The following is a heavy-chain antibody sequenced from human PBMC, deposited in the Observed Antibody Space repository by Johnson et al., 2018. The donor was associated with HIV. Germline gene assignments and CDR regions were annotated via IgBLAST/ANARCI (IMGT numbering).Heavy chain of an antibody. D-gene: IGHD3-9*01. J-gene: IGHJ3*02. CDR3: ASVYYNILTGYYYDALDM. V-gene: IGHV3-30*01. Sequence: ESVKGRFTIFRDNSKNTLYLQMNSLRAEDTAVYYCASVYYNILTGYYYDALDMWGQGTMVTVSS.